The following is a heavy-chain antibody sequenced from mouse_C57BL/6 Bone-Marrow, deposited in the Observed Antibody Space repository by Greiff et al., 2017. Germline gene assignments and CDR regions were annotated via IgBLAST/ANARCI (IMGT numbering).Heavy chain of an antibody. V-gene: IGHV5-6*01. D-gene: IGHD1-1*01. CDR3: ASVITTVVAGGYFDY. CDR1: GFTFSSYG. CDR2: ISSGGSNT. J-gene: IGHJ2*01. Sequence: EVKVVESGGDLVKPGGSLKLSCAASGFTFSSYGMSWVRQTPDKRLEWVATISSGGSNTYYPDSVKGRFTISKDNVKNTLYLQMSSLKSEDTAMYYCASVITTVVAGGYFDYWGQGTTLTVSS.